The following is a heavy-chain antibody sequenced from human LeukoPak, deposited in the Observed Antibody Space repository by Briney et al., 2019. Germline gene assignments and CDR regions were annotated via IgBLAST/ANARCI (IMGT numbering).Heavy chain of an antibody. J-gene: IGHJ5*02. CDR3: ARGPRITMVRGVISGFDP. D-gene: IGHD3-10*01. Sequence: SETLSLTCTVSGGSISSGDYYWSWIRQPPGKGLEWIGYIYYSGSIYYNPSLKSRVTISVDTSKNQFSLKLSSVTAADTAVYYCARGPRITMVRGVISGFDPWGQGTLVTVSS. CDR2: IYYSGSI. CDR1: GGSISSGDYY. V-gene: IGHV4-30-4*01.